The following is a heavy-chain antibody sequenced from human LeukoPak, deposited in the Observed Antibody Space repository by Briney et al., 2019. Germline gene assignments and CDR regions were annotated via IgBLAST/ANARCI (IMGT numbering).Heavy chain of an antibody. D-gene: IGHD6-6*01. CDR1: GYTFTVYY. CDR3: ARARYVEYISSLGWFDP. V-gene: IGHV1-2*02. CDR2: INPNSGGT. J-gene: IGHJ5*02. Sequence: ASVKVSFTASGYTFTVYYMHWVRQAPGQGLEWMGWINPNSGGTNYAQKFQGRVTMTRDTSISTAYMELSRLRSDDTAVYYCARARYVEYISSLGWFDPWGQGTLVTVSS.